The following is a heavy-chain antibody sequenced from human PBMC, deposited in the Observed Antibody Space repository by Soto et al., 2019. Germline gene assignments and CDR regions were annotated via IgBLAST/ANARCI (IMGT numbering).Heavy chain of an antibody. D-gene: IGHD4-4*01. CDR3: ARVNHDYSNYYYYGMDV. Sequence: ASVKVSCKASGYTFTGYYMHWVRQAPGQGLEWMGWINPNSGGTNYAQKFQGWITMTRDTSISTAYMELSRLRSDATAVYYCARVNHDYSNYYYYGMDVWGQGTTVTVSS. CDR2: INPNSGGT. V-gene: IGHV1-2*04. J-gene: IGHJ6*02. CDR1: GYTFTGYY.